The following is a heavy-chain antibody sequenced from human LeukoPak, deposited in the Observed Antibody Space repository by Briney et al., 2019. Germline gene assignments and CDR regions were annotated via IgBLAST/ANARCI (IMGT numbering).Heavy chain of an antibody. CDR2: IYTSGST. Sequence: SETLSLTCTVSGGAISSDYWSWIRQPAGKGLEWIGRIYTSGSTNYNPSLKSRVTISVDKSKNQFSLKLSSVTAADTAVYYCARGSRDGYNWVNFDYWGQGTLVTVSS. D-gene: IGHD5-24*01. CDR3: ARGSRDGYNWVNFDY. V-gene: IGHV4-4*07. CDR1: GGAISSDY. J-gene: IGHJ4*02.